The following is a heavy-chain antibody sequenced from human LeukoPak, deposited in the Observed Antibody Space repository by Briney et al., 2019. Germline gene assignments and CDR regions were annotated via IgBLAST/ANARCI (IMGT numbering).Heavy chain of an antibody. CDR2: IYYSGST. CDR3: ARSAMVTRTDAFDI. J-gene: IGHJ3*02. CDR1: GGSISSYH. D-gene: IGHD5-18*01. V-gene: IGHV4-59*01. Sequence: SETLSLTCTVSGGSISSYHWSWIRQPPGKGLEWIGYIYYSGSTNYNPSLKSRVTISVDTSKNQFSLKLSSVTAADTAVYYCARSAMVTRTDAFDIWGQGTMVTVSS.